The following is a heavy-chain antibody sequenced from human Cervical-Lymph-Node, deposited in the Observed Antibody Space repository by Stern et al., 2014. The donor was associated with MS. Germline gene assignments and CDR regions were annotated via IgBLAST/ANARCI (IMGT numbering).Heavy chain of an antibody. CDR2: IFPGDSDT. CDR3: ARHHGHSPTPFDS. V-gene: IGHV5-51*01. Sequence: EVQLEESGAEVKKPGDSLKISCKASRDSFTHYWIGWVRQMPGKGLELMGIIFPGDSDTKSGPSFEGHVSSSVDRSTSTAYLQWSSLKASDTAIYYCARHHGHSPTPFDSWGQGTRVTVSS. J-gene: IGHJ4*02. CDR1: RDSFTHYW. D-gene: IGHD5-24*01.